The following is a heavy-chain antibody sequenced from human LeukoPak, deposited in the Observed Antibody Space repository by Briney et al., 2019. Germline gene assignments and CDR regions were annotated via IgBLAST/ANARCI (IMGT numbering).Heavy chain of an antibody. CDR1: GYTFTSYY. D-gene: IGHD6-19*01. V-gene: IGHV1-69*04. Sequence: ASVKVSCKASGYTFTSYYMHWVRQAPGQGLEWMGRIIPILGIANYAQKFQGRVTITADKSTSTAYMELSSLRSEDTAVYYCARGFGIAVAGTPESDYYGMDVWGQGTTVTVSS. J-gene: IGHJ6*02. CDR3: ARGFGIAVAGTPESDYYGMDV. CDR2: IIPILGIA.